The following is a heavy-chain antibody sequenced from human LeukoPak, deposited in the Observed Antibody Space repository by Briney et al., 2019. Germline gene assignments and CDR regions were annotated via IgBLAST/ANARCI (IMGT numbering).Heavy chain of an antibody. Sequence: PSETLSLTCTVSGGSISGYYWSWIRLPPGKGLEWIAYIHYSGTTNYNPPLRSRVTISVDTSKNQFSLKVNSVTATDTAVYFCARHDSYALGSHPLDVWGQGTTVIVSS. CDR3: ARHDSYALGSHPLDV. D-gene: IGHD3-10*01. CDR1: GGSISGYY. J-gene: IGHJ6*02. V-gene: IGHV4-59*08. CDR2: IHYSGTT.